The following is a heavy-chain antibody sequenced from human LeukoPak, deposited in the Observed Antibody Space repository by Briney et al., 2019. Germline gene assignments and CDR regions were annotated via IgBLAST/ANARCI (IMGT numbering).Heavy chain of an antibody. D-gene: IGHD6-13*01. Sequence: ASVKVSCKASGYTFTSYYMHWVRQAPGQGLEWMGIINPSGGSTSYAQKFQGRVTMTRDTSTSTVYMELSSLTSEDTAVYYCTREDRIAAAGTGYYFDYWGQGTLVTVSS. CDR1: GYTFTSYY. CDR3: TREDRIAAAGTGYYFDY. CDR2: INPSGGST. J-gene: IGHJ4*02. V-gene: IGHV1-46*01.